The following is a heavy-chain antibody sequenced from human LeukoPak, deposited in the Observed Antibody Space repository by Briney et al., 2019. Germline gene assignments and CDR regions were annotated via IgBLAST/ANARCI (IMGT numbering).Heavy chain of an antibody. J-gene: IGHJ6*03. CDR3: ASGLDDYYYYMDV. CDR2: ISYDGSNY. CDR1: GFTFSNYA. D-gene: IGHD5-12*01. Sequence: GGSLRLSCAASGFTFSNYAMYWVRQAPGKGLEWVAVISYDGSNYYYADSVKGRFTISRDNSKNTLYLRMNSLRAEDTAVYYCASGLDDYYYYMDVWGKGTTVTVSS. V-gene: IGHV3-30*04.